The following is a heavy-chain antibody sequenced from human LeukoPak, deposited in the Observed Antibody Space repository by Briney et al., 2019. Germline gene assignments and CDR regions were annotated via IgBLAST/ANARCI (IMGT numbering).Heavy chain of an antibody. Sequence: PSETLSLTCTVSGGSISSYYWSWVRQVPGKGLEWVSGISASGGSTSYADSVRGRFTISRDNSKNTLYVQMNSLRDEDTAVYYCAKDQRWESPHYLDSWGQGTLVTVSS. CDR2: ISASGGST. D-gene: IGHD1-26*01. CDR3: AKDQRWESPHYLDS. CDR1: GGSISSYY. J-gene: IGHJ4*02. V-gene: IGHV3-23*01.